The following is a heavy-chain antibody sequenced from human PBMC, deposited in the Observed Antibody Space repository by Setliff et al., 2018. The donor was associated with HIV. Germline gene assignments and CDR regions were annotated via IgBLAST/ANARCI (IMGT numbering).Heavy chain of an antibody. V-gene: IGHV4-39*01. D-gene: IGHD6-13*01. Sequence: SETLSLTCTVSGGSITNSGSYYWAWLRQPPGKGLEWIGSAYSSGSTYHSPSFKSRITISVDTSNNQFSLRLNSVTATDAAVYFCARRGGISATLSVRAFDSWGQGTLVTVSS. CDR3: ARRGGISATLSVRAFDS. J-gene: IGHJ4*02. CDR2: AYSSGST. CDR1: GGSITNSGSYY.